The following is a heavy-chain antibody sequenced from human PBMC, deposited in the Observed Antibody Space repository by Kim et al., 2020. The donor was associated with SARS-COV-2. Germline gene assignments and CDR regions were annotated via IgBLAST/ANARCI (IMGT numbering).Heavy chain of an antibody. Sequence: ASVKVSCKVSGYTLTELSMHWVRQAPGKGLEWMGGFDPEDGETNYAQKFQGRVTMTEDTSTDTAYMELNSLRSEDTAVYYCATLLAVWGLSSQLTYWGQGTLVTVSS. D-gene: IGHD3-16*02. CDR2: FDPEDGET. CDR1: GYTLTELS. V-gene: IGHV1-24*01. J-gene: IGHJ4*02. CDR3: ATLLAVWGLSSQLTY.